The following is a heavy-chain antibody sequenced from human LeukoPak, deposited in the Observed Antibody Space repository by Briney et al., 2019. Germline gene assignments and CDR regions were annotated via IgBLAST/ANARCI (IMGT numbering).Heavy chain of an antibody. CDR1: GYTFNNYG. V-gene: IGHV1-18*01. D-gene: IGHD3-22*01. Sequence: ASVKVSCKASGYTFNNYGISWVRQAPGQGLEWVGWISAHNGNTYYAERFQGRVSMTTDTPTNTAYMELRSLRSDDTAVYYCARDRYYFDSSDYYFFDYWGQGTLVTVSS. CDR2: ISAHNGNT. J-gene: IGHJ4*02. CDR3: ARDRYYFDSSDYYFFDY.